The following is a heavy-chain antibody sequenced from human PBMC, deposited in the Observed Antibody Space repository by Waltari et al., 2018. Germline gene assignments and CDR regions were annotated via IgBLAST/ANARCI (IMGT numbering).Heavy chain of an antibody. J-gene: IGHJ3*02. V-gene: IGHV1-69*05. Sequence: QVQLVQSGAEVKKPGSSVKVSCKASGGTFSSYAISWVRQAPGQGLEWMGRIIPIFGTANYAQKFQGRVTMTRDTSISTAYMELSRLRSDDTAVYYCAREEDYGDYDAFDIWGQGTMVTVSS. CDR3: AREEDYGDYDAFDI. D-gene: IGHD4-17*01. CDR1: GGTFSSYA. CDR2: IIPIFGTA.